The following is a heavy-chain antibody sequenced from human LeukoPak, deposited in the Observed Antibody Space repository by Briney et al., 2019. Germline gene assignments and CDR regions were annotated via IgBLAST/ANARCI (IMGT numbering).Heavy chain of an antibody. J-gene: IGHJ6*03. CDR3: AREYGYCSGGSCFYYMDV. D-gene: IGHD2-15*01. V-gene: IGHV1-2*02. Sequence: ASVEVSCKASGYTFTGYYMHWVRQAPGQGLEWMGWINPNSGGTNYAQKFQGRVTMTRDTSISTAYMELSRLRSDDTAVYYCAREYGYCSGGSCFYYMDVWGKGTTVTISS. CDR2: INPNSGGT. CDR1: GYTFTGYY.